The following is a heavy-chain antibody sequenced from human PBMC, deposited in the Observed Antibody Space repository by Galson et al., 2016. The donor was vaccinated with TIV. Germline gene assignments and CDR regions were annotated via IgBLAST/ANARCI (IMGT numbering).Heavy chain of an antibody. Sequence: SLRLSCAASGFTFSSYTMTWVRQAPGKGLEWVPSIRSSSSYKSYADSVKGRFTISRDNAKNSLYLQMNSLRAEDTAVYYCARDIFPYYGMDVRGQGTTVTVSS. CDR1: GFTFSSYT. V-gene: IGHV3-21*01. D-gene: IGHD2-21*01. CDR3: ARDIFPYYGMDV. J-gene: IGHJ6*02. CDR2: IRSSSSYK.